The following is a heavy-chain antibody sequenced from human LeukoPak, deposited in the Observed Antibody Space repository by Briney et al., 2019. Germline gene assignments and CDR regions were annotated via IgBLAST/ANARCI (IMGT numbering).Heavy chain of an antibody. CDR3: AREKYYRIGRFDRAYLDD. V-gene: IGHV1-3*03. CDR2: IATANGNT. J-gene: IGHJ4*02. CDR1: ASTFSTYA. D-gene: IGHD3-10*01. Sequence: ASVKVSCKASASTFSTYAIHWVRQAPGQGLEWMGWIATANGNTRYSQRFQDRVTITRDTSASTVYMEPRGLRSEDMALYFCAREKYYRIGRFDRAYLDDWGQGTLVTVSS.